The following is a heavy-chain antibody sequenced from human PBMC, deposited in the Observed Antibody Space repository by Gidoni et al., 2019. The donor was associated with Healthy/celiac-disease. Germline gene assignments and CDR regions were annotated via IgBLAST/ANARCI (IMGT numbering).Heavy chain of an antibody. V-gene: IGHV3-23*01. J-gene: IGHJ4*02. D-gene: IGHD2-21*02. CDR2: ISGSGGST. Sequence: EVQLLVSGGGLLQLGGSLTLYWSASGFTFSSYAMSWVRQAPGQGLEWVSAISGSGGSTYYAACVKGRFTISRDNSKNTLYLQMNSLRAEDTAVYYCAKLSRIAPIVVVTDRPIDYWGQGTLVTVSS. CDR1: GFTFSSYA. CDR3: AKLSRIAPIVVVTDRPIDY.